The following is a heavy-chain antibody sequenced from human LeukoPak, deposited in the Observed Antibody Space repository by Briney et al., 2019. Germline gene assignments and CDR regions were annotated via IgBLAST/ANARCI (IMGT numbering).Heavy chain of an antibody. D-gene: IGHD1-26*01. CDR2: IYYSGST. V-gene: IGHV4-31*03. CDR1: GGSISSGGYY. CDR3: ARDSGATAKLFYWFDP. J-gene: IGHJ5*02. Sequence: SQTLSLTCTVSGGSISSGGYYWSWIRQHPGKGLEWLGYIYYSGSTYYNPSLKSRVTISVNTSKNQFSLKLSSVTAADTAVYYCARDSGATAKLFYWFDPWGQGTLVTVSS.